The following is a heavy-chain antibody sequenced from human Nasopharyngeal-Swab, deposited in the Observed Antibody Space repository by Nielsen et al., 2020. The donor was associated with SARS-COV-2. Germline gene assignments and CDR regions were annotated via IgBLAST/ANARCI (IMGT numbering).Heavy chain of an antibody. Sequence: WIRQPPGKGLEWVAVIWYDGSNKYYADSVKGRFTISRDNPKNTLYLQMNSLRAEDTAVYYCARGRADDSSGYLIGRLITDDAFDIWGQGTMVTVSS. V-gene: IGHV3-33*01. CDR2: IWYDGSNK. D-gene: IGHD3-22*01. J-gene: IGHJ3*02. CDR3: ARGRADDSSGYLIGRLITDDAFDI.